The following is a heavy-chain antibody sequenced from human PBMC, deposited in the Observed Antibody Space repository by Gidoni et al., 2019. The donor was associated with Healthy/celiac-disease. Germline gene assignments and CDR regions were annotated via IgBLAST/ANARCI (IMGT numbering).Heavy chain of an antibody. V-gene: IGHV3-9*01. CDR3: AKDTVATITVSYMDV. CDR2: ISWNSGSI. J-gene: IGHJ6*03. D-gene: IGHD5-12*01. Sequence: EVQLVESGGGLVQPGRSLRLSCAASGFTFADYAMHWVRQAPGKGLEWVSGISWNSGSIGYADSVKGRFTISRDNAKNSLYLQMNSLRAEDTALYYCAKDTVATITVSYMDVWGKGTTVTVSS. CDR1: GFTFADYA.